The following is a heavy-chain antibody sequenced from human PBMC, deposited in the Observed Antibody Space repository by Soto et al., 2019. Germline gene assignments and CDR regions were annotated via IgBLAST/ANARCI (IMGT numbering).Heavy chain of an antibody. Sequence: GGSLRLSCAASGFTFSSYAMHWVRQAPGKGLEYVSAISSNGGSTYYANSVKGRFSISRDNSENTLYLQMGSLRAEDMAVYYCARGVGEYCSSISCLFDYWGQGTLVTVSS. D-gene: IGHD2-2*01. CDR1: GFTFSSYA. V-gene: IGHV3-64*01. CDR2: ISSNGGST. J-gene: IGHJ4*02. CDR3: ARGVGEYCSSISCLFDY.